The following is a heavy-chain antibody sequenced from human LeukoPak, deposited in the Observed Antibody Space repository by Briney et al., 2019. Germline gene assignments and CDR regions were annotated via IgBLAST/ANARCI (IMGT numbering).Heavy chain of an antibody. CDR2: ISGSGGST. J-gene: IGHJ4*02. D-gene: IGHD4-17*01. CDR3: AKEIWPTVTTPGWTYFDY. V-gene: IGHV3-23*01. CDR1: GFTFSSYA. Sequence: PGGSLRLSCAASGFTFSSYAMSWVRQAPGKGLEWVSAISGSGGSTYYADSVKGRFTISRDNSKNTLYLQMNSLRAEDTAVYYCAKEIWPTVTTPGWTYFDYWGQGALVTASS.